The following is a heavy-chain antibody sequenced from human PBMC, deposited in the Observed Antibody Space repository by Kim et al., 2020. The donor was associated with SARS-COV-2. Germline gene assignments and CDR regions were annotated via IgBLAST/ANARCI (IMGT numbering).Heavy chain of an antibody. J-gene: IGHJ2*01. CDR2: INPSGGST. D-gene: IGHD3-10*01. V-gene: IGHV1-46*01. Sequence: ASVKVSCKASGYTFTNYHIHWVRQAPGQGPEWVGVINPSGGSTRSVQKFQGRVSMTRDTSTSTVDMELSSLRSDDTAVYYCAREIGSYPYWYFDLWGRGT. CDR3: AREIGSYPYWYFDL. CDR1: GYTFTNYH.